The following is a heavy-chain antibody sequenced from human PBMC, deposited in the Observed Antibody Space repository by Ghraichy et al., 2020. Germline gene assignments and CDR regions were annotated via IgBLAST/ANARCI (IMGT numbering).Heavy chain of an antibody. CDR3: AASRPGVEGRGGFHL. J-gene: IGHJ3*01. CDR1: GVSPRDSLFF. Sequence: SQTLSLTCSVSGVSPRDSLFFWAWFRQSAGKPPEWIGRAHSSGTSNYNPSLKTRVSVSVDKSESQVSLKLTSVSASDTAIYYCAASRPGVEGRGGFHLWGQGTVVTVSP. CDR2: AHSSGTS. V-gene: IGHV4-61*02. D-gene: IGHD2-15*01.